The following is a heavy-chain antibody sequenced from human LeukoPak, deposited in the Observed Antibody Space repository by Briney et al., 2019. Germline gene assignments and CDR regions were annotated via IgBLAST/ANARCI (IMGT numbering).Heavy chain of an antibody. D-gene: IGHD6-19*01. CDR3: AKDSSSSGWASTTDY. V-gene: IGHV3-30*04. CDR2: ISYDGSNK. CDR1: GFTFNSYA. Sequence: GRSLRLYCAASGFTFNSYAMHCVRQAPGKGLEWVAVISYDGSNKYYADSVKGRFTISRDNSKNTLYLQMNSLRAEDTAIYNCAKDSSSSGWASTTDYWGQGTLVTVSS. J-gene: IGHJ4*02.